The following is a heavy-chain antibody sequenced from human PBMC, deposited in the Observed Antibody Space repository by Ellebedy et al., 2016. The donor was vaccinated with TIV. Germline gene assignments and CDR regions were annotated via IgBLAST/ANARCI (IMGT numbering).Heavy chain of an antibody. V-gene: IGHV3-23*01. CDR3: SKERTTGSYSTDICDI. J-gene: IGHJ3*02. CDR1: GFTFNKYV. D-gene: IGHD1-26*01. CDR2: ISASST. Sequence: GESLKISCAASGFTFNKYVMTWVRQAPGKGLEWISSISASSTYYADSVKGRFTISRDNSKNTVYLQMNSLTAEDTAVYYCSKERTTGSYSTDICDIWGQGTMVTVSS.